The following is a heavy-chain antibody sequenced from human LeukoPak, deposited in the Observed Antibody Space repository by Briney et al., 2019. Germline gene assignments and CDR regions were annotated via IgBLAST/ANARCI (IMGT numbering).Heavy chain of an antibody. J-gene: IGHJ4*02. Sequence: PSETLSLTCTVSGGSISSSNYYWGWIRQPPGRGLEWIGTIYYSGSTYYNPSLKSRVTISVDTSKNQFSLKLSSVTAADTAVYYCARRYYDSSGFYSQDDWGQGTLVTVSS. D-gene: IGHD3-22*01. CDR2: IYYSGST. CDR3: ARRYYDSSGFYSQDD. V-gene: IGHV4-39*01. CDR1: GGSISSSNYY.